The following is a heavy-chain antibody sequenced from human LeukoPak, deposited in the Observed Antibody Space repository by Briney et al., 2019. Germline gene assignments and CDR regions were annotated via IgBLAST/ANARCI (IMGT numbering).Heavy chain of an antibody. J-gene: IGHJ4*02. CDR1: GHTLTGYF. D-gene: IGHD2-2*01. CDR2: INPNSGGT. CDR3: AVVPAASAYFDY. Sequence: GASVKVSCKASGHTLTGYFMHWVRQAPGQGLEWMGWINPNSGGTNYAQKFQGRVTMTRDTSISTAYMEVSGLRSDDTAVFYCAVVPAASAYFDYWGQRTLVTVSS. V-gene: IGHV1-2*02.